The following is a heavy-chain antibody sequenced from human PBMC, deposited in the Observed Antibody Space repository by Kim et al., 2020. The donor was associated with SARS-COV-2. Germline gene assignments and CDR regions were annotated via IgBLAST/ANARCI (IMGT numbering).Heavy chain of an antibody. V-gene: IGHV3-74*01. CDR2: IGGDGSET. D-gene: IGHD2-15*01. J-gene: IGHJ6*02. CDR1: GITFRGHW. CDR3: VRAVAGTGWHRYFYGMDV. Sequence: GGSLRLSCAASGITFRGHWMHWVRQAPGKGLVWVSRIGGDGSETYYAGAVKGRFTISRDNANNMLYLQMNRLRVEDTAGYYCVRAVAGTGWHRYFYGMDVWVQGTTVTVSS.